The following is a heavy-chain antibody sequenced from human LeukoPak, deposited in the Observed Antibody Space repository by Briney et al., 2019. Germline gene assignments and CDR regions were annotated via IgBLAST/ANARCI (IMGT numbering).Heavy chain of an antibody. D-gene: IGHD6-13*01. Sequence: GASVKVSCKVSGYTLTELSMHWVRQAPGKGLEWMGGFDPEDGVTIYAQKFQGRVTMTEDTSTDTAYMELSSLRSEDTAVYYCATSLYSSSWYPLIDYWGQGTLVTVSS. CDR2: FDPEDGVT. CDR3: ATSLYSSSWYPLIDY. CDR1: GYTLTELS. J-gene: IGHJ4*02. V-gene: IGHV1-24*01.